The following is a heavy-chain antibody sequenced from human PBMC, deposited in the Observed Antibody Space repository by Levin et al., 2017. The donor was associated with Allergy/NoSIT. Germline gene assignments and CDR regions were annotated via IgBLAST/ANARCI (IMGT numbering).Heavy chain of an antibody. CDR1: GYSFTYYG. V-gene: IGHV1-18*04. J-gene: IGHJ4*02. D-gene: IGHD6-19*01. Sequence: AGESLKISCKTSGYSFTYYGLSWVRQAPGQGLEWMGWISGYDGNATYAQKFQGRVSMTTEISTTTVYMELRSLRSDDTAIYYCARDEKSGNIAVAGSRFYYWGQGTLVTVSS. CDR2: ISGYDGNA. CDR3: ARDEKSGNIAVAGSRFYY.